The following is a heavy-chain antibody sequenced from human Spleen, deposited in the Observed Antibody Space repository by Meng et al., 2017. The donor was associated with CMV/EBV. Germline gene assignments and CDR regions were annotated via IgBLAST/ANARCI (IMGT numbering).Heavy chain of an antibody. CDR3: ARDLWASSNLY. CDR2: ITSSSSYI. J-gene: IGHJ4*02. Sequence: GESLKISCAASGFIFSSYRMNWVRQAPGKGLEWVSSITSSSSYIYYADSVKGRFTVSRDNAKNSLYLQMNSLRVEDTAVYYCARDLWASSNLYWGQGTLVTVSS. V-gene: IGHV3-21*01. D-gene: IGHD2-21*01. CDR1: GFIFSSYR.